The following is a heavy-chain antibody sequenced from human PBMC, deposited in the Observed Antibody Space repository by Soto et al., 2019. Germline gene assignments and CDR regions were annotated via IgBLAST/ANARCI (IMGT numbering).Heavy chain of an antibody. J-gene: IGHJ4*02. CDR1: GASVNNRNYH. CDR3: AVLVAGGGGGGN. CDR2: VQYGRSS. Sequence: QVQLQESGPGLVKPSETLSLTCTVSGASVNNRNYHWSWIRQSPGRGLEWIGQVQYGRSSEFDSSGVRGRGSLWRGASRNQVSGKVNAVAGGDTGRCECAVLVAGGGGGGNWGRGTLVTVSS. D-gene: IGHD2-15*01. V-gene: IGHV4-61*01.